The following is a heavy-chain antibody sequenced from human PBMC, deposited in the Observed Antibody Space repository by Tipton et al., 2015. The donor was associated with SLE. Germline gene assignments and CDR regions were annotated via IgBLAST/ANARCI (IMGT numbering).Heavy chain of an antibody. CDR3: ARHARSSSWYPPFDP. D-gene: IGHD6-13*01. CDR1: GGSISSHY. Sequence: TLSLTCTVSGGSISSHYWSWIRQPPGKGLEWIGFIYYSGSTNYNPSLKSRVTISVDTSKNQFSLKLSSVTAADTAVYYCARHARSSSWYPPFDPGGQGTLVTVSS. J-gene: IGHJ5*02. V-gene: IGHV4-59*08. CDR2: IYYSGST.